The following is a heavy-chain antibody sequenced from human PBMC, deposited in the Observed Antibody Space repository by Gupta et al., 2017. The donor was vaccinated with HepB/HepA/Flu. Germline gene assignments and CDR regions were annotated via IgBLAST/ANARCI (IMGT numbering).Heavy chain of an antibody. CDR3: ASGGYSSLSTTIDL. CDR2: INSDGSTT. V-gene: IGHV3-74*01. D-gene: IGHD6-13*01. CDR1: GFTFSSYW. Sequence: EVHLVESVGGLVQPGGSLRLSCAASGFTFSSYWMHWVRQVLGKGLVWVSRINSDGSTTNYADSVKGRFTISRDNAKNTLYLQMNSLRADDTAVYYCASGGYSSLSTTIDLWGQGTLVTVSS. J-gene: IGHJ5*02.